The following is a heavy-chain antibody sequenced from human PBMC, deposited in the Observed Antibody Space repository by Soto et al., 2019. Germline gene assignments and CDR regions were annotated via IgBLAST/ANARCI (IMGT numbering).Heavy chain of an antibody. Sequence: YVTLCHTCTVAGGYVISYGGSWMRQPPGKGLECMGYVYYSGSTNYNPSLKSRVTISVDTSKNQISLRLKSVTAADTAVYYCARAETSGIHYFDYWGQGSLVPVSS. CDR2: VYYSGST. J-gene: IGHJ4*02. D-gene: IGHD6-13*01. CDR3: ARAETSGIHYFDY. CDR1: GGYVISYG. V-gene: IGHV4-59*02.